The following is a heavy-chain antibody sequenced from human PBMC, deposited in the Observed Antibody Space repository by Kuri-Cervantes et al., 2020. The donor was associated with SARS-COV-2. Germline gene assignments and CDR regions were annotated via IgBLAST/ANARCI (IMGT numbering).Heavy chain of an antibody. J-gene: IGHJ6*02. CDR1: GGSISSYY. Sequence: SETLSLTCTVSGGSISSYYWGWIRQPPGKGLEWIGSIYYSGSTYYNPSLKSRVTISVDTSKNQFSLKLSSVTAADTAVYYCARDRVYSSSSYYYYYGMDVWGQGTTVTVSS. CDR3: ARDRVYSSSSYYYYYGMDV. V-gene: IGHV4-39*02. D-gene: IGHD6-6*01. CDR2: IYYSGST.